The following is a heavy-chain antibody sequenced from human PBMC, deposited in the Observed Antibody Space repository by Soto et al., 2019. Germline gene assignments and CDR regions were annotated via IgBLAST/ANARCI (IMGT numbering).Heavy chain of an antibody. CDR2: IIPIFGTA. Sequence: QVQLVQSGAEVKKPGSSVKVSCKASGGTFSSYAISWVRQAPGQGLEWMGGIIPIFGTANYAQKFQGRVTITADESTSKAYMELSSLRSEDTAVYYCARGAILTGYPLGELDYWGQGTLVTVSS. J-gene: IGHJ4*02. V-gene: IGHV1-69*01. CDR3: ARGAILTGYPLGELDY. D-gene: IGHD3-9*01. CDR1: GGTFSSYA.